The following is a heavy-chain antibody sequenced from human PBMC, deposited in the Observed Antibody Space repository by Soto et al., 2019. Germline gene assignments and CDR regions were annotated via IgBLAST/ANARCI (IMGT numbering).Heavy chain of an antibody. D-gene: IGHD4-4*01. CDR1: GYTFTNHG. J-gene: IGHJ6*02. CDR3: ARGGPTTVHYYPMDV. Sequence: ASVTVSCKASGYTFTNHGITWVRQAPGQGFEWMGWISPYNGKTSYAQRLQGRVTMTTDTSTSTAYMELRSLRFDDTAVYYCARGGPTTVHYYPMDVWGQGTTVTVSS. CDR2: ISPYNGKT. V-gene: IGHV1-18*01.